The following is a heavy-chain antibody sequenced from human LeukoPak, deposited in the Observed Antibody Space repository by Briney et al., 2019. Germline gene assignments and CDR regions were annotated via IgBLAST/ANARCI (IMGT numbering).Heavy chain of an antibody. CDR2: IYSSGST. CDR1: GASISGSGYY. CDR3: VKSGGYGLIDY. V-gene: IGHV4-39*01. J-gene: IGHJ4*02. D-gene: IGHD1-26*01. Sequence: PSETQSLACAVSGASISGSGYYWGWIRQPPGKGLEWIGNIYSSGSTYYNASLQSRVTITIDTSKNQFSLRLSSVTAADTAMYYCVKSGGYGLIDYWGQGTRVTVSS.